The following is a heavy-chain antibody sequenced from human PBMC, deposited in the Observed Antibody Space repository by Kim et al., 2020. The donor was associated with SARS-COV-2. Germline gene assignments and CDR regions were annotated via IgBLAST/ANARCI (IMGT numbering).Heavy chain of an antibody. D-gene: IGHD6-13*01. Sequence: YARKFQGRVTMTRDTSTSTVYMELSSLRSEDTAVYYCARTIAAAGRSIDYWGQGTLVTVSS. J-gene: IGHJ4*02. CDR3: ARTIAAAGRSIDY. V-gene: IGHV1-46*01.